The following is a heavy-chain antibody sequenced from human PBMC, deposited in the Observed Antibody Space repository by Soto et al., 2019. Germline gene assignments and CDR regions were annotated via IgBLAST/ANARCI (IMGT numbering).Heavy chain of an antibody. CDR3: ARAQGSGFLVS. D-gene: IGHD3-10*01. CDR2: IYYSGST. CDR1: GTSINSGDYY. J-gene: IGHJ4*02. V-gene: IGHV4-30-4*01. Sequence: PSETLSLTCTVSGTSINSGDYYWSWIRQPPGKGLEWIGYIYYSGSTYYNPSLKSRVTISVDTSKNQFSLKLSSVTAADTAVYYCARAQGSGFLVSWGQGTLVTVSS.